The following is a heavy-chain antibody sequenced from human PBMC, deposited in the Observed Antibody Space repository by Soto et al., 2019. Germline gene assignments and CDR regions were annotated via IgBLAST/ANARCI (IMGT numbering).Heavy chain of an antibody. J-gene: IGHJ4*02. V-gene: IGHV3-30*18. D-gene: IGHD6-19*01. CDR2: VSHDGRNT. CDR1: GFTFSDYA. CDR3: AKGGRQWLVTSDFNY. Sequence: VQLVESGGGVVQPGRSLRLSCAASGFTFSDYAMHWVRQAPGKGLEWVAVVSHDGRNTHYADSVKGRFTISRDSSKNTVCLEMPSLRAEDTGVYYCAKGGRQWLVTSDFNYWGRGALVTVSS.